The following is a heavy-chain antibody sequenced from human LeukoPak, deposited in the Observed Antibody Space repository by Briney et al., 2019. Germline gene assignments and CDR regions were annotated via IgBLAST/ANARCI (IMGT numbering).Heavy chain of an antibody. V-gene: IGHV3-23*01. J-gene: IGHJ4*02. Sequence: AGSLSLSSAASGFTFCSFAWSWVPPAPGMRLEWVSPISGSGGSTYYADSVKGRFAISRDNSKNPLYLQMNSLRAEDTAVYYCAKLPSGSSLLDFDYWGQGTLVTVSS. CDR3: AKLPSGSSLLDFDY. CDR2: ISGSGGST. D-gene: IGHD1-26*01. CDR1: GFTFCSFA.